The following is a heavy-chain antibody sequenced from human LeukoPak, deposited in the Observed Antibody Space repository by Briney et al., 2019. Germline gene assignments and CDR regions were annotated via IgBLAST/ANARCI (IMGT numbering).Heavy chain of an antibody. D-gene: IGHD2-21*02. CDR3: ARVKFADFSDY. Sequence: ALVKVSCKASGYTFTSYGISWVRQAPGQGLEWMGWINTNIGNPTYAQGFTGRFVFSLDTSVSTAYLQISSLKAEDTAVYYCARVKFADFSDYWGQGTLVTVSS. V-gene: IGHV7-4-1*02. CDR2: INTNIGNP. CDR1: GYTFTSYG. J-gene: IGHJ4*02.